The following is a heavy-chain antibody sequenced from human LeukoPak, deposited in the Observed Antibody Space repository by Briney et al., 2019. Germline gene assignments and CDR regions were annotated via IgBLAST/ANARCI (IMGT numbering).Heavy chain of an antibody. CDR3: GRLPTLQNQAKHTSWDAFDI. V-gene: IGHV3-48*01. Sequence: PGGSLRLSCMGSGFNFNGYNMNWVRQAAGKGLEWIAYISISGDIRYYTDSVRGRFTISRDNAKNSLCLQMSSLRVDDTAVYYCGRLPTLQNQAKHTSWDAFDIWGRGTMITVSA. D-gene: IGHD1-14*01. CDR1: GFNFNGYN. CDR2: ISISGDIR. J-gene: IGHJ3*02.